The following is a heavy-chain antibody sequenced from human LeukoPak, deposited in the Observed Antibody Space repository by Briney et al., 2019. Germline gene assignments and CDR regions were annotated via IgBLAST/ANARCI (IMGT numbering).Heavy chain of an antibody. CDR2: ISAYNGNT. CDR1: GYTFTSYG. CDR3: ARGDYDILTGYYSYYYYGMDV. V-gene: IGHV1-18*01. D-gene: IGHD3-9*01. Sequence: ASVKVSCKASGYTFTSYGISWGRQAPGQGLEWMGWISAYNGNTNYAQKLQGRVTMTTDTSTSTAYMELRSLRSDDTAVYYCARGDYDILTGYYSYYYYGMDVWGQGTTVTVSS. J-gene: IGHJ6*02.